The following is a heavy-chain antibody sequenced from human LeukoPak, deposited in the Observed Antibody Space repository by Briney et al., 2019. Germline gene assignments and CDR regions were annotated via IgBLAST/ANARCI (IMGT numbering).Heavy chain of an antibody. D-gene: IGHD3-22*01. CDR1: GYTFTNYG. J-gene: IGHJ4*02. V-gene: IGHV1-18*01. CDR3: ARAYYYDSGGYHPPDY. Sequence: GASVKVSCKASGYTFTNYGISWVRQAPGQGLEWMGWISAYNDNTNYAQKVQGRVTMTTETSMSTAYMEVRSLRSDDTAVYYCARAYYYDSGGYHPPDYWGQGTLVTVSS. CDR2: ISAYNDNT.